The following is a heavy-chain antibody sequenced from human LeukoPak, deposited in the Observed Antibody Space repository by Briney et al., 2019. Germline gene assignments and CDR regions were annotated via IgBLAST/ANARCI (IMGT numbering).Heavy chain of an antibody. V-gene: IGHV3-11*01. CDR2: ISSSGSII. D-gene: IGHD6-19*01. J-gene: IGHJ4*02. CDR3: ARGPVGSSGWSGGSYY. CDR1: GFTFSDYY. Sequence: GGSLRLSCAASGFTFSDYYMSWIRQAPGKGLEWVSYISSSGSIIYYADSLKGRFTISRDNAKNSLYLQMNSLRAEDTAVYYCARGPVGSSGWSGGSYYWGQGTLVTVSS.